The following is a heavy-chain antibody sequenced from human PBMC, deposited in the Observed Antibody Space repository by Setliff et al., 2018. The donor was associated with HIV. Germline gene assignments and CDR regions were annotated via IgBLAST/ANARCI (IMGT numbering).Heavy chain of an antibody. D-gene: IGHD6-13*01. CDR3: ARQGGFSSSYYPRNYVDV. J-gene: IGHJ6*03. CDR1: GGSFSGYF. V-gene: IGHV4-34*01. Sequence: LSLTCAVSGGSFSGYFWSWIRQSPGKGLEWIGEINHRGSANHNPSFKSRVIISVDTSRNQFSLKLSSVTAADTAVYYCARQGGFSSSYYPRNYVDVWGKGTTVTVSS. CDR2: INHRGSA.